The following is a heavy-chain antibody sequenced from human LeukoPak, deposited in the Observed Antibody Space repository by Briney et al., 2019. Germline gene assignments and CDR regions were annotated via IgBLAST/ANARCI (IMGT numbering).Heavy chain of an antibody. J-gene: IGHJ4*02. Sequence: GRSLRLSCAASGFTFSSYAMHWVRQAPGKGLEWVAVISYDGSNKYYADSVKGRFTISRDNSKNTLYLQMNSLRAEDTAVYYCARNNGLWFGELLDYWGQGTLVTVSS. CDR1: GFTFSSYA. V-gene: IGHV3-30-3*01. CDR3: ARNNGLWFGELLDY. D-gene: IGHD3-10*01. CDR2: ISYDGSNK.